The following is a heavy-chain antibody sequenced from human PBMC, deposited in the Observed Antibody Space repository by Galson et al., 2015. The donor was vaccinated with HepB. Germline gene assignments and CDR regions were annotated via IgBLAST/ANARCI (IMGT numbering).Heavy chain of an antibody. CDR1: GDSVSTNSAA. Sequence: CAISGDSVSTNSAAWNWIRQSPSRGLESLGRTYYRSKWFSDYAVSVKSRITISPDTSKNQFSLQLNSVTPEDTAVYYCARAPWDLDAFDIWGQGTMVSVSS. V-gene: IGHV6-1*01. J-gene: IGHJ3*02. CDR3: ARAPWDLDAFDI. CDR2: TYYRSKWFS. D-gene: IGHD1-26*01.